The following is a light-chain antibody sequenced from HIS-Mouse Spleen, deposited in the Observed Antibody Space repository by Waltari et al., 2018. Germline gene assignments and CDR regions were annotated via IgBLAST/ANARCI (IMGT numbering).Light chain of an antibody. CDR2: DVS. J-gene: IGLJ3*02. CDR1: RRHVGGYNY. Sequence: QSALTQPASVSGSPGQSLTLSCTGTRRHVGGYNYVSWYQQHPGKAPKLMIYDVSNRPSGVSNRFSGSKSGNTASLTISGLQAEDEADYYCSSYTSSSTRVFGGGTKLTVL. CDR3: SSYTSSSTRV. V-gene: IGLV2-14*03.